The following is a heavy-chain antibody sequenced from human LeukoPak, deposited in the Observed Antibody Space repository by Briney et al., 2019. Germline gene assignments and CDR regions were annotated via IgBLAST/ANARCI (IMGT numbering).Heavy chain of an antibody. CDR3: MKDHPQARGAFDI. V-gene: IGHV3-30*02. CDR1: GFTFSSYG. J-gene: IGHJ3*02. CDR2: IWYGGSNK. Sequence: PGGSLRLSCAASGFTFSSYGMHWVRQAPGKGMEWVAVIWYGGSNKYYADSVKGRFTISRDNSKNTLYLQMNSLRAEDTAVYYCMKDHPQARGAFDIWGQGTMVTVSS.